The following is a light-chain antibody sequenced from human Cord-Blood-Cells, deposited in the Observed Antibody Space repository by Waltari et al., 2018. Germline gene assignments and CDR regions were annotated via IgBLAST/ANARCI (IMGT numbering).Light chain of an antibody. CDR2: DVS. J-gene: IGLJ1*01. CDR3: SSYTSSSTLDV. CDR1: SSDVGGYNY. V-gene: IGLV2-14*03. Sequence: QSALTQPASVSGSPGQSITIPCTGTSSDVGGYNYVSWYQHPPGKAPKLMIYDVSNRPSGVSNRFSGSKSGNTASLTISGLQAEDEADYYCSSYTSSSTLDVFGTGTKVTVL.